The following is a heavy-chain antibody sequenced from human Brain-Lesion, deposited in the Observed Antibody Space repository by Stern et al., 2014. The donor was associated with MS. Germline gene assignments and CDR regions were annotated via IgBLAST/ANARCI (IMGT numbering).Heavy chain of an antibody. CDR2: IFNSGST. J-gene: IGHJ6*02. CDR1: GGSISSGGYY. D-gene: IGHD2-2*01. V-gene: IGHV4-61*02. Sequence: VQLLESGPGLVKPSQTLSLSCTVSGGSISSGGYYWSWIRQPAGKGLEWIGRIFNSGSTSYNPSLKSRVTISIDPSKNPFSLRLNSMTAADTAVYYCARGRVVPGFQYYAKDVWGQGTTVIVSS. CDR3: ARGRVVPGFQYYAKDV.